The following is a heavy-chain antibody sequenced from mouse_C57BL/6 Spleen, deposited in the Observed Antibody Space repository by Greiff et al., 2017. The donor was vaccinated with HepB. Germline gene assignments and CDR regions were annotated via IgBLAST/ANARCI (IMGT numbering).Heavy chain of an antibody. V-gene: IGHV1-82*01. CDR3: ARESGFTTVVFDY. D-gene: IGHD1-1*01. J-gene: IGHJ2*01. CDR1: GYAFSSSW. Sequence: QVQLKQSGPELVKPGASVKISCKASGYAFSSSWMNWVKQRPGKGLEWIGRIYPGDGENNYNGKFKGKATLTADKSSGTAYMQLSSLTAEDSAVYFWARESGFTTVVFDYWGQSTTLTVAS. CDR2: IYPGDGEN.